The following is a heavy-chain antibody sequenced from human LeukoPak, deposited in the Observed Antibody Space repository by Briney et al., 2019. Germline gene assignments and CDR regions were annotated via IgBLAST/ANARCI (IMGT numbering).Heavy chain of an antibody. CDR3: AREGPRGYYYGSGTGIGWFDP. Sequence: PGWSLRLSCAASGFTFSSYSMNWVRQAPGKGLEWVSYISSSSSTIYYADSVKGRFTISRDNAKNSLYLQMNSLRAEDTAVYYCAREGPRGYYYGSGTGIGWFDPWGQGTLVTVSS. J-gene: IGHJ5*02. D-gene: IGHD3-10*01. CDR1: GFTFSSYS. CDR2: ISSSSSTI. V-gene: IGHV3-48*01.